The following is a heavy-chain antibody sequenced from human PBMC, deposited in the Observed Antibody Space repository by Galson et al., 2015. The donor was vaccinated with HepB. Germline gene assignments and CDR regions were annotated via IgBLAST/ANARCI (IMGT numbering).Heavy chain of an antibody. J-gene: IGHJ6*03. CDR1: GYSFTAYG. CDR3: ARGGSVRGLPTRGYYHYDYMDV. V-gene: IGHV1-3*01. CDR2: VNGDNGNT. D-gene: IGHD3-10*01. Sequence: SVKVSCKASGYSFTAYGMHWVRQAPGQRFEWMGWVNGDNGNTKYPQKYQDRVTIIRDTSASTAHMELSSLTSEDTAAYYCARGGSVRGLPTRGYYHYDYMDVWGKGTTVTVSS.